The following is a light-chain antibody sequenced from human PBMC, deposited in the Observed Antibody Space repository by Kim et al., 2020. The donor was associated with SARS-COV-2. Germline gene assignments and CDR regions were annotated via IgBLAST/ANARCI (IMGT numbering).Light chain of an antibody. CDR1: TLRSYY. Sequence: LGQTVRITCQGDTLRSYYASWYQQKPGQAPILVIYGKNNRPSGIPDRFSGSSSGNTASLTITGAQAEDEADYYCNSRDSSGNHVVFGGGTQLTVL. CDR3: NSRDSSGNHVV. V-gene: IGLV3-19*01. J-gene: IGLJ2*01. CDR2: GKN.